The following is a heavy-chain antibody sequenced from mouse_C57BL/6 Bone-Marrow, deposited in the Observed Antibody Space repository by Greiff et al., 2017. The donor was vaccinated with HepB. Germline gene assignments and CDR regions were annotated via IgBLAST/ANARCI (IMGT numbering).Heavy chain of an antibody. V-gene: IGHV3-6*01. CDR3: ASDDGYEIYYAMDY. CDR1: GYSITSGYY. CDR2: ISYDGSN. D-gene: IGHD2-2*01. Sequence: EVQLVESGPGLVKPSQSLSLTCSVTGYSITSGYYWNWIRQFPGNKLEWMGYISYDGSNNYNPSLKNRISITRDTSKNQFFLKLNSVTTEDTATYYCASDDGYEIYYAMDYWGQGTSVTVSS. J-gene: IGHJ4*01.